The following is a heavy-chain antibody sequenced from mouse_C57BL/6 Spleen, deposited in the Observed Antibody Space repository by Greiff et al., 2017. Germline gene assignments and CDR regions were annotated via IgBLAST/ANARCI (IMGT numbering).Heavy chain of an antibody. CDR1: GFSLTSYG. V-gene: IGHV2-5*01. CDR2: IWRGGST. J-gene: IGHJ4*01. Sequence: VQLVESGPGLVQPSQSLSITCTVSGFSLTSYGVHWVRQSPGKGLEWLGVIWRGGSTDYNAAFMSRLSITKDNSKSQVFFKMNSLQADDTAIYYCAKKEGGYYAMDYWGQGTSVTVSS. CDR3: AKKEGGYYAMDY.